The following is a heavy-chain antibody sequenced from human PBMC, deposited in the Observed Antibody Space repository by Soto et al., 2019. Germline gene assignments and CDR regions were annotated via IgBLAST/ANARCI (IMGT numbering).Heavy chain of an antibody. D-gene: IGHD2-15*01. CDR2: TYYRSKWYN. J-gene: IGHJ4*02. Sequence: PSQTLSLTCAISGDSVSSNSAAWNWIRQSPSRGLEWLGRTYYRSKWYNDYAVSVKSRITINPDTSKNQFSLQLNSVTPEDTAVYYCARYLGYCSGGSCHYFDYWGQGTLVTVSS. CDR3: ARYLGYCSGGSCHYFDY. CDR1: GDSVSSNSAA. V-gene: IGHV6-1*01.